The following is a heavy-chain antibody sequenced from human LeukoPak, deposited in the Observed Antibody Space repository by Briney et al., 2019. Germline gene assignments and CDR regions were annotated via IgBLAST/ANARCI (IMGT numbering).Heavy chain of an antibody. CDR1: GFTFSSYG. CDR3: AKLDSSGWYLDY. J-gene: IGHJ4*02. Sequence: PGGSLRLSCAASGFTFSSYGMHWVRQAPGKGLEWVAFIRYDGTNKYYADSVKGRFTISRDNSKNTLYLQMNSLRAEDTAVYYCAKLDSSGWYLDYWGQGTLVTVSS. V-gene: IGHV3-30*02. D-gene: IGHD6-19*01. CDR2: IRYDGTNK.